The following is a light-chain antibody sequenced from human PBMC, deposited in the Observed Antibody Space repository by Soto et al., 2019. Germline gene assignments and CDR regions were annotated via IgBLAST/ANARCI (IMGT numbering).Light chain of an antibody. Sequence: QSALTQPASVSGSPGQSITISCTGTYSDVGGYNRVSWYQHHPGKAPKMLIFGVSTRPSGISDRFSGSKSGDTASLTISGLQAEDEADYYCVSYIESTVTHWVFGGGTKLTVL. V-gene: IGLV2-14*01. CDR3: VSYIESTVTHWV. CDR1: YSDVGGYNR. CDR2: GVS. J-gene: IGLJ3*02.